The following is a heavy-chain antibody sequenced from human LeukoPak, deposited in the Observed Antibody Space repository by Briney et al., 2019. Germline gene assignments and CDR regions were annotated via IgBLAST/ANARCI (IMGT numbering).Heavy chain of an antibody. CDR3: TRDKYGGNSNAFDI. CDR2: VSTDGSST. CDR1: GFTFSNYW. J-gene: IGHJ3*02. V-gene: IGHV3-74*01. D-gene: IGHD4-23*01. Sequence: PGGSLRLSCAASGFTFSNYWMDWVRQVPGKGPVWVSRVSTDGSSTAYADYVKGRFTISRDNAKNTLYLQMNSLRVEDTAVYYCTRDKYGGNSNAFDIWGQGTLVTVSS.